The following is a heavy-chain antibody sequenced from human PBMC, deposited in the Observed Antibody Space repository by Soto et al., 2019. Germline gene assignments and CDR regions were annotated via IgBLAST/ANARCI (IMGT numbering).Heavy chain of an antibody. Sequence: SETLSLTCTVSGGSISSSSDFWGWIRQPPGKGLEWIRSLSYSGSTYQNPSLKSRVTISVDTSKNQFSLKLSSVTAADTAVYYCARHYRRTSCYEELGGCYVDNYYYYMDVWGKGTTVTVSS. CDR2: LSYSGST. J-gene: IGHJ6*03. D-gene: IGHD2-2*01. CDR3: ARHYRRTSCYEELGGCYVDNYYYYMDV. V-gene: IGHV4-39*01. CDR1: GGSISSSSDF.